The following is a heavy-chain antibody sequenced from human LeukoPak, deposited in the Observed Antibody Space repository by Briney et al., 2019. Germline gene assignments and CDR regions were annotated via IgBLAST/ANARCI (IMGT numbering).Heavy chain of an antibody. CDR2: SNTGNGNT. CDR3: ARVGYSGYDSRPVFNY. V-gene: IGHV1-3*04. CDR1: GYTFTSYV. Sequence: ASVKVSCKASGYTFTSYVMHWVRQAPGQRLEWMGWSNTGNGNTKYSQKFQGRVTFTRATSASTAYMELSSLRSEDTAVYYCARVGYSGYDSRPVFNYWGQGTLVTVSS. D-gene: IGHD5-12*01. J-gene: IGHJ4*02.